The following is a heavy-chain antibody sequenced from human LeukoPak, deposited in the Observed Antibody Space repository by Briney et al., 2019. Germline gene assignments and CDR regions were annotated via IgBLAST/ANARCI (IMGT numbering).Heavy chain of an antibody. Sequence: GGSLRLSCAASGFTFSTYSMNWVRQAPGKGLEWVSYISSSSSNIYYADSVKGRFTISRDNAENSLYLQMNSLRAEDTAVYYCARTYDFGRGPPGDAFDNWGPGTLVTVSS. J-gene: IGHJ3*02. CDR3: ARTYDFGRGPPGDAFDN. V-gene: IGHV3-48*04. CDR2: ISSSSSNI. D-gene: IGHD3-3*01. CDR1: GFTFSTYS.